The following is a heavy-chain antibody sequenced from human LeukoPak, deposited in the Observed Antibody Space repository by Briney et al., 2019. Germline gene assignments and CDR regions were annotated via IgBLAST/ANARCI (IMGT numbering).Heavy chain of an antibody. Sequence: PSETLSLTCTVSGGSISSPNYYWGWIRQPPGKGLEWIGSIYYSGSTYYNPSLKSRVTISVDTSKNQFSLKLSSVTAADTAVYYCARETSQKGAHYMDVWGKGTTITISS. D-gene: IGHD3-16*01. J-gene: IGHJ6*03. CDR2: IYYSGST. V-gene: IGHV4-39*07. CDR3: ARETSQKGAHYMDV. CDR1: GGSISSPNYY.